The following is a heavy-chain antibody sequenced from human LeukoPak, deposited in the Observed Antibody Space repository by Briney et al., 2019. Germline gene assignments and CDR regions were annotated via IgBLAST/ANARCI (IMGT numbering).Heavy chain of an antibody. V-gene: IGHV3-74*01. J-gene: IGHJ6*02. CDR2: INSDGSST. D-gene: IGHD3-3*01. CDR1: GFTFSSYW. CDR3: AGLRFLEWLLLYYYGMDV. Sequence: GGSLRLSCAASGFTFSSYWMHWVRQAPGKGLVWVSRINSDGSSTSYADSVKGRFTISRDNAKNTLYLQMNSLRAEDTAVYYCAGLRFLEWLLLYYYGMDVWGQGTTVTVSS.